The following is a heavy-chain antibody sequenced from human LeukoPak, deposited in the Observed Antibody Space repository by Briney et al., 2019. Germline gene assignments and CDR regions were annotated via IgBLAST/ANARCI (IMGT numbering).Heavy chain of an antibody. D-gene: IGHD5-12*01. J-gene: IGHJ3*02. V-gene: IGHV3-30-3*01. CDR1: GFTFSSYA. Sequence: GGSLRLSCAASGFTFSSYAMHWVRQAPGKGLEWVAVISYDGSNKYYADSVKGRFTISRDNSKNTLYLQMNSLRAEDTAVYYCARDGGWLRLKAFDIWGQGTMVTVSS. CDR3: ARDGGWLRLKAFDI. CDR2: ISYDGSNK.